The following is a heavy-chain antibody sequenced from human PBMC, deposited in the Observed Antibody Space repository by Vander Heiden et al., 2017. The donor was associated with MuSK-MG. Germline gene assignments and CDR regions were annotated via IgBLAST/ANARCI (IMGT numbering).Heavy chain of an antibody. Sequence: QVQLVQSGAEVKKPGASVKVSCKASGYTFTSYGISWVRQAPGQGLEWMGWISAYNGNTNYAQKLQGRVTMTTDSSTSTAYMELRSLRSDDTAVYYCARVPHYDILTGYYPSYYYYYMDVWGKGTTVTVYS. CDR2: ISAYNGNT. J-gene: IGHJ6*03. CDR3: ARVPHYDILTGYYPSYYYYYMDV. V-gene: IGHV1-18*01. CDR1: GYTFTSYG. D-gene: IGHD3-9*01.